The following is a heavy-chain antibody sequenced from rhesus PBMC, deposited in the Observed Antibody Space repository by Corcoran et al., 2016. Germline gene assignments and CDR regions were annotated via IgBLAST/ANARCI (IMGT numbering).Heavy chain of an antibody. J-gene: IGHJ4*01. CDR1: GFTFSYYD. Sequence: EVQLVESGGGLVQPGGSLRLSCAASGFTFSYYDMDWVRQAPGKGLEWVSYINYSGKTIYYPDSVKGQFTISRDNAKNTLSLQMSSLRADDTAVYYCARHDYAVWGQGVLVTVSS. D-gene: IGHD4-29*01. CDR3: ARHDYAV. V-gene: IGHV3-136*01. CDR2: INYSGKTI.